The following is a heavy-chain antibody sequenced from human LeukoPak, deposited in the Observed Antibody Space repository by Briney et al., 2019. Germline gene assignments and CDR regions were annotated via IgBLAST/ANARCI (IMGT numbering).Heavy chain of an antibody. CDR3: AKGYYDSSGLGPYYFDY. J-gene: IGHJ4*02. CDR1: GFTFDDYA. Sequence: GCSLRLSCAASGFTFDDYAMHWVRQAPGKGLESVSGISWNSGSIGYADSVKGRFTISRDYAKNSLYLQMNSLRAEDTALYYCAKGYYDSSGLGPYYFDYWGQGTLVTVSS. V-gene: IGHV3-9*01. D-gene: IGHD3-22*01. CDR2: ISWNSGSI.